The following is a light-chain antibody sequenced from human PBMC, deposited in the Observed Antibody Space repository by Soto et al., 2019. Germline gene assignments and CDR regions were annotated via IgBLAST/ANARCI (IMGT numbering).Light chain of an antibody. CDR1: RSNIGNKY. J-gene: IGLJ2*01. Sequence: QSVLTQPPSVSAAPGQKVTLSCSGSRSNIGNKYVSWYQQLPGTAPKLLIYDSNKRPSGLPDRCSGSKSGTSATLGITGLQTGDEADYYCGTWDSSLSAVVFGGGTKVTVL. CDR3: GTWDSSLSAVV. V-gene: IGLV1-51*01. CDR2: DSN.